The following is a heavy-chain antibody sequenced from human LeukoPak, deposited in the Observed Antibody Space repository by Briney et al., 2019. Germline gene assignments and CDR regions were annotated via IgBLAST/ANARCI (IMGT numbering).Heavy chain of an antibody. Sequence: GGSLRLSCAASGLTVSSNCMSWVRQAPGKGLEWVSAISGSGGSTYYADSVKGRFTISMDTSRSTLYLQMDNLRVEDTAVYYCARELSMRWGQGTLVTVSS. CDR2: ISGSGGST. V-gene: IGHV3-23*01. CDR3: ARELSMR. CDR1: GLTVSSNC. D-gene: IGHD3-16*02. J-gene: IGHJ4*02.